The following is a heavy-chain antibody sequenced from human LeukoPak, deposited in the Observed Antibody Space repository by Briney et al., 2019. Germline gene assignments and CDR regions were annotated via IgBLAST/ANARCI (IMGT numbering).Heavy chain of an antibody. J-gene: IGHJ4*02. CDR2: INHSGST. CDR3: ARVRGYYPIDY. CDR1: GGSFSGYY. D-gene: IGHD2-21*01. V-gene: IGHV4-34*01. Sequence: PSETLSLTCAVCGGSFSGYYWSWIRQPPGKGLEWIGEINHSGSTNYNPSLKSRVTISVDTSKNQFSLKLSSVTAADTAVYYCARVRGYYPIDYWGQGTLVTVSS.